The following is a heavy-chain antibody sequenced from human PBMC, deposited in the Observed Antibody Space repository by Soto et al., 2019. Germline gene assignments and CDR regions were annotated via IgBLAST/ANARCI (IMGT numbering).Heavy chain of an antibody. CDR1: GFTFSNYW. V-gene: IGHV3-74*01. CDR2: IKGDGINT. J-gene: IGHJ3*01. D-gene: IGHD1-20*01. CDR3: ARGIPGHYGFDV. Sequence: EVQLVESGGGLVQPGGSLRLSCAASGFTFSNYWIHWVRQAPGKGLVWVSRIKGDGINTNYADSVKGRFPISSGNAGNTVYLQMNSLRTDDTAVYYCARGIPGHYGFDVWGQGTMVTVSS.